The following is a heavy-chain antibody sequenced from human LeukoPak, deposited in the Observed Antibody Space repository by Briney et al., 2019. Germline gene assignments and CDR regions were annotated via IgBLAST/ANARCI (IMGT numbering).Heavy chain of an antibody. CDR3: ASGSLGDGYGVGDYYQYMDV. CDR2: IMPLFGTA. V-gene: IGHV1-69*05. Sequence: SVKVSCKVSGGTFNSYAISWVRQVPGQGLEWMGGIMPLFGTANYAQEFQGRVTFTTDESASTAYMEVSSLRSEDTAVYYCASGSLGDGYGVGDYYQYMDVWGKGTTVTVSS. CDR1: GGTFNSYA. D-gene: IGHD5-24*01. J-gene: IGHJ6*03.